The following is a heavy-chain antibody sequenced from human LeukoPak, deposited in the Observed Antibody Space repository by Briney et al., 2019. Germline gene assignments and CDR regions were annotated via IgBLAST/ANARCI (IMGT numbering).Heavy chain of an antibody. Sequence: GGSLRLSCAASGFTFSSYWMHWVRQAPGKGLVWVSRINSDGSSTSYADSVKGRFTISRDNAKNTPYLQMNSLRAEDTAVYYCARGDYDSSGYPYYFDYWGQGTLVTVSS. CDR2: INSDGSST. D-gene: IGHD3-22*01. CDR1: GFTFSSYW. CDR3: ARGDYDSSGYPYYFDY. J-gene: IGHJ4*02. V-gene: IGHV3-74*01.